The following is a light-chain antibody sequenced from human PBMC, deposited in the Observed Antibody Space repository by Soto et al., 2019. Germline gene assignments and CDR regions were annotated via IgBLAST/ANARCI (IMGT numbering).Light chain of an antibody. Sequence: DIQMTQSPSTLSASVGDSVTITCRDSQSISSWLAWYQQKPGKAPKLLIYDASSLESGVPSRFSGSGSGTEFTLTISSLQPDDFATYYCQQYNSYPWTFGQGTKVEIK. V-gene: IGKV1-5*01. J-gene: IGKJ1*01. CDR1: QSISSW. CDR3: QQYNSYPWT. CDR2: DAS.